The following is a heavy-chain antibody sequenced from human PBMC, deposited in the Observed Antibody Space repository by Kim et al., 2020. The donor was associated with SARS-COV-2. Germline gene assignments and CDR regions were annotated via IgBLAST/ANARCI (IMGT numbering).Heavy chain of an antibody. D-gene: IGHD5-18*01. Sequence: STYSNPSLKSRVTISVDTSKTQFSLKLSSVTAADTAVYYCAREAAMVTYYWGQGTLVTVSS. CDR3: AREAAMVTYY. J-gene: IGHJ4*02. V-gene: IGHV4-31*02. CDR2: ST.